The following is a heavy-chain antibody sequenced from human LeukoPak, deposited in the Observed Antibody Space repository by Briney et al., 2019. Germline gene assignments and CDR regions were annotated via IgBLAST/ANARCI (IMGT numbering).Heavy chain of an antibody. Sequence: ASVKVSCKASGYTFSDYYINWVRRAPGRGLEWMGWIHPNGGAATYTQKFQGRVTMTRDTSINTAYMELSRLRSDDTAVYYCARDRGGGRPGWYNGMDVWGQGTTAIVSS. V-gene: IGHV1-2*02. CDR1: GYTFSDYY. CDR3: ARDRGGGRPGWYNGMDV. J-gene: IGHJ6*02. CDR2: IHPNGGAA. D-gene: IGHD1-26*01.